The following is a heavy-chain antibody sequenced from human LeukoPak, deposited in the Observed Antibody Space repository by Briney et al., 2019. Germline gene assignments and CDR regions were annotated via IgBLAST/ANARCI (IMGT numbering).Heavy chain of an antibody. CDR3: ARARGIAAAGTSHLAY. D-gene: IGHD6-13*01. Sequence: SGTLSLTCAVYGGSFSGYYWSWIRQPPGKGLEWIGEINHSGSTNYNPSLKSRVTISVDTSKNQFSLKLSSVTAADTAVYYCARARGIAAAGTSHLAYWGQGTLVTVSS. CDR1: GGSFSGYY. J-gene: IGHJ4*02. V-gene: IGHV4-34*01. CDR2: INHSGST.